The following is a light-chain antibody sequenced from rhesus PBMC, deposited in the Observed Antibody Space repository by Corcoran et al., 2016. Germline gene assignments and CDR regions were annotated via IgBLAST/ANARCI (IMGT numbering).Light chain of an antibody. Sequence: DIQMTQSPSSLSASVGDTVTIPCQASQGITKYLAWYQQKPGKAPKLLIYDASTLQTGVPSRFSCSGFGTEFTLTISSLQPEDFATYYCQKYDTYPFTFGGGTKVELK. CDR3: QKYDTYPFT. CDR1: QGITKY. J-gene: IGKJ4*01. CDR2: DAS. V-gene: IGKV1-25*01.